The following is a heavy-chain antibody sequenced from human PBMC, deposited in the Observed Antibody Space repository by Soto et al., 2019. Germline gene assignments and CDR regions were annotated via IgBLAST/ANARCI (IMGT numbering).Heavy chain of an antibody. CDR2: VSSDGSNK. Sequence: QVQLVESGGGVVQSGRSLRLSCAASGFIFSNNAFHWVRQAPGKGLEWVAVVSSDGSNKFYPDSVQGRFTISRDNSKNTLYLQMNSLRAEDTAVYYCASSIAVTGHFDYWGQGTLVTVSS. V-gene: IGHV3-30-3*01. CDR1: GFIFSNNA. CDR3: ASSIAVTGHFDY. J-gene: IGHJ4*02. D-gene: IGHD6-19*01.